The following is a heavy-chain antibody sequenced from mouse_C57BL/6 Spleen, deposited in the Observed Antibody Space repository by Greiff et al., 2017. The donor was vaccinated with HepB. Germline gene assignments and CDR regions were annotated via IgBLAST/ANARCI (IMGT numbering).Heavy chain of an antibody. V-gene: IGHV2-3*01. J-gene: IGHJ1*03. CDR3: AIAYYSNFPYWYFDV. D-gene: IGHD2-5*01. CDR2: IWGDGST. Sequence: QVQLKESGPGLVAPSQRLSITCTVSGFSLTSYGVSWVRQPPGKGLEWLGVIWGDGSTNYHSALISRLSISKDNSKSQVFLKLNSLQTDDTATYYCAIAYYSNFPYWYFDVWGTGTTVTVSS. CDR1: GFSLTSYG.